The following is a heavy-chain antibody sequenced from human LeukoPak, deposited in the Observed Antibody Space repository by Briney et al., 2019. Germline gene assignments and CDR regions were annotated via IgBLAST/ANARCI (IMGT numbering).Heavy chain of an antibody. CDR2: IYYSGST. J-gene: IGHJ4*02. CDR3: ARSRGGYRHGLNFFDY. CDR1: GGSISSYY. V-gene: IGHV4-59*08. D-gene: IGHD5-18*01. Sequence: SETLSLTCTVSGGSISSYYWSWIRQPPGKGLEWIGYIYYSGSTNYNPSLKSRVTISVDTSKNQFSLRLSSVTATDTAVYYCARSRGGYRHGLNFFDYWGQGTLVTVSS.